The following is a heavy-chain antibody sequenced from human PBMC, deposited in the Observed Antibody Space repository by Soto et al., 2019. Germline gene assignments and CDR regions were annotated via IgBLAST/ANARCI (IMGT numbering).Heavy chain of an antibody. CDR2: INAGNGNT. Sequence: ASVKVSCKASGYTFTSYAMHWVRQAPGQRLEWMGWINAGNGNTKYSQKFQGRVTITRDTSASTAYMELSSLRSEDTAVYYCARPPRLLWFGEHYYGMDVWGQGTTVTVS. V-gene: IGHV1-3*01. CDR1: GYTFTSYA. J-gene: IGHJ6*02. CDR3: ARPPRLLWFGEHYYGMDV. D-gene: IGHD3-10*01.